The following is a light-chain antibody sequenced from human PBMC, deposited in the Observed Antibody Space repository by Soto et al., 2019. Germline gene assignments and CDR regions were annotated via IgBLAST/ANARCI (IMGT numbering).Light chain of an antibody. V-gene: IGKV1-5*01. CDR1: QSISTW. Sequence: DIQMTQSPSTLSASVGDRVTITCRASQSISTWLAWYQQKPGKAPNLLIYDASSLESGVPSRFSGSGSGTEFSLTISSLQPDDFATYYCQHYRGYTFGQGTRLEIK. CDR2: DAS. CDR3: QHYRGYT. J-gene: IGKJ5*01.